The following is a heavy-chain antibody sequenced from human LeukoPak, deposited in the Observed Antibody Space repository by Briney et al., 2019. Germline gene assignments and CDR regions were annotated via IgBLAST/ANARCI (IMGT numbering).Heavy chain of an antibody. CDR2: IIHDETAS. V-gene: IGHV3-74*01. D-gene: IGHD5-12*01. J-gene: IGHJ4*02. CDR3: TTWPHEY. CDR1: GFTYW. Sequence: PGGSLRLSCAASGFTYWIHWVRQAPGKGLVWVARIIHDETASGYADSVKGRFTISRENAKNTVYLQMNSLRAEDTAVYYCTTWPHEYWGQGTLVTVSS.